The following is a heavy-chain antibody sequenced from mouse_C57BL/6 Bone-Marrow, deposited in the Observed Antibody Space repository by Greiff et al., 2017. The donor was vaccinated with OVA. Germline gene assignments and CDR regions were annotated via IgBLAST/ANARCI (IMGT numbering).Heavy chain of an antibody. V-gene: IGHV1-15*01. CDR3: TRGYRNDYAMDY. Sequence: VQLQQSGAELVRPGASVTLSCKASGYTFTDYEMHWVKQTPVHGLEWIGAIDPETGGTAYNQKFKGMAILTADKSSSTAYMELRSLTSEDSAVYYCTRGYRNDYAMDYWGQGTSVTVSS. CDR2: IDPETGGT. J-gene: IGHJ4*01. CDR1: GYTFTDYE. D-gene: IGHD2-14*01.